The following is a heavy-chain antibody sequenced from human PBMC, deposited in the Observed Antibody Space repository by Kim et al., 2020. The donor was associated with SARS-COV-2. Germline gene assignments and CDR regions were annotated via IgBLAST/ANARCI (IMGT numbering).Heavy chain of an antibody. J-gene: IGHJ6*02. Sequence: SETLSLTCTVSGGSISSGGYYWSWIRQHPGKGLEWIGYIYYSGSTYSNPSLKSRVTISVDTSKNQFSLKLSSVTAAYTAVYYCARTSSDYYYYGMDVWGQGTTVTVSS. D-gene: IGHD3-22*01. V-gene: IGHV4-31*03. CDR2: IYYSGST. CDR1: GGSISSGGYY. CDR3: ARTSSDYYYYGMDV.